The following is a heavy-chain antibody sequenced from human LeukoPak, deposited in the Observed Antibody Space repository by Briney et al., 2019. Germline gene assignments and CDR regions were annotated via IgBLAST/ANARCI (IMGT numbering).Heavy chain of an antibody. J-gene: IGHJ4*02. V-gene: IGHV1-46*01. CDR1: GYTFTSYY. Sequence: ASVKVSCKASGYTFTSYYMHWVRQAPGQGLEWMGIINPSGGSTSYAQKFQGRVTITADESTSTAYMELSSLRSEDTAVYYCARDGRDSSGVKYYFDYWGQGTLVTVSS. D-gene: IGHD3-22*01. CDR3: ARDGRDSSGVKYYFDY. CDR2: INPSGGST.